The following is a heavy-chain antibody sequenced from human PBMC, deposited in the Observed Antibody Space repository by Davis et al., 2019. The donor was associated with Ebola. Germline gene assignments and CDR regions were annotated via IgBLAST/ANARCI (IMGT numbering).Heavy chain of an antibody. CDR3: ARDGGGPTITYYYYYGMDV. CDR1: GYTFTGYY. CDR2: INPNSGGT. D-gene: IGHD5-12*01. J-gene: IGHJ6*02. Sequence: ASVKVSCKASGYTFTGYYMHWVRQAPGQGLEWMGWINPNSGGTNYAQKFQGWVTMTRDTSISTAYMELSRLRSEDTAVYYCARDGGGPTITYYYYYGMDVWGQGTTVTVSS. V-gene: IGHV1-2*04.